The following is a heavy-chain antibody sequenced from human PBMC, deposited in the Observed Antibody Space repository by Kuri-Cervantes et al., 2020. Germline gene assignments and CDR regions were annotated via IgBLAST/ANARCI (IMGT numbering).Heavy chain of an antibody. J-gene: IGHJ4*02. Sequence: ASVKVSCKASGGTFSSYAISWVRQAPGQGLEWMGWISAYNGNTNYAQKLQGRVTMTTDTSTSTAYMELRSLRSDDTAVYYCARIGYCSSTSCYDYWGQGTLVTVSS. D-gene: IGHD2-2*01. CDR3: ARIGYCSSTSCYDY. CDR1: GGTFSSYA. CDR2: ISAYNGNT. V-gene: IGHV1-18*01.